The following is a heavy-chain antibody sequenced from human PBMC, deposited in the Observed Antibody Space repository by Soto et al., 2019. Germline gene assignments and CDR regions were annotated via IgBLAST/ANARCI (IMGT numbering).Heavy chain of an antibody. CDR3: ARERDWWFDP. Sequence: QVQLVQSGAEVKKPGASVKVSCKASGYTFSNYGINWGRQAPGQGLEGMGWISPYNGNTNYAQKLQGRVTMTTDTSTSTAYMELRSLRSDDTAVYYCARERDWWFDPWGQGTLVTVSS. V-gene: IGHV1-18*04. D-gene: IGHD3-9*01. CDR1: GYTFSNYG. CDR2: ISPYNGNT. J-gene: IGHJ5*02.